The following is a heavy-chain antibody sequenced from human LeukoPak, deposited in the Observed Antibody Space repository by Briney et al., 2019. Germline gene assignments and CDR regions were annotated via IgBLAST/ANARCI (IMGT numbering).Heavy chain of an antibody. CDR2: IKQDGSEK. CDR3: AKGVAAAVGNWFDP. CDR1: GFTFSSYW. V-gene: IGHV3-7*01. D-gene: IGHD6-13*01. Sequence: GGSLRLSCAASGFTFSSYWMSWVRQAPGKGLEWVANIKQDGSEKYYADSVKGRFTISRDNSKNTLYLQMNSLRAEDTAVYYCAKGVAAAVGNWFDPWGQGTLVTVSS. J-gene: IGHJ5*02.